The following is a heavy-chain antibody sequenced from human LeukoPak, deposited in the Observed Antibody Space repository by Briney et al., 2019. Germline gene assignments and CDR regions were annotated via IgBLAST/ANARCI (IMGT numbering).Heavy chain of an antibody. J-gene: IGHJ4*02. Sequence: PGGSLRLSCAASGFTFTSYGMNWVRQAPGKGLEWVSYISGSSGTIYYSESVKGRFTISRDNAKNSLYLQMNSLRAEDTAVYYCARDYKYSSGWWGSYWGQGTLVTVSS. CDR3: ARDYKYSSGWWGSY. D-gene: IGHD6-19*01. CDR2: ISGSSGTI. CDR1: GFTFTSYG. V-gene: IGHV3-48*04.